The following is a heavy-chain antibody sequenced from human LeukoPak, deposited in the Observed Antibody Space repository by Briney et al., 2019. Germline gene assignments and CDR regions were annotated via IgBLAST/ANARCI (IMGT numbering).Heavy chain of an antibody. CDR2: IYYSGTT. J-gene: IGHJ4*02. Sequence: SETLSLTCTVSGGSISSYYWSWIRQPPGKGLEWIGYIYYSGTTNYNPSLKSRVTTSVDTSKNQFSLKLTSVTAADTAVYYCAGGSGLPHFDYWGQGTLVTVSS. D-gene: IGHD3-10*01. CDR3: AGGSGLPHFDY. CDR1: GGSISSYY. V-gene: IGHV4-59*01.